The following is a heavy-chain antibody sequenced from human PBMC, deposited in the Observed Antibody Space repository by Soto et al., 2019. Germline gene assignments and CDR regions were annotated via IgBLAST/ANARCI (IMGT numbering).Heavy chain of an antibody. V-gene: IGHV3-7*01. D-gene: IGHD2-15*01. J-gene: IGHJ1*01. CDR2: IKQDGSEK. CDR1: GFTFSSYW. CDR3: ARVACSGGSCYFRPYTYFQH. Sequence: EVQLVESGGGLVQPGGSLRLSCAASGFTFSSYWMSWVRQAPGKGLEWVANIKQDGSEKYYVDSVKGRFTISRDNAKNSLYLQMNSLRAEETAVYYCARVACSGGSCYFRPYTYFQHWGQGTLVTVSS.